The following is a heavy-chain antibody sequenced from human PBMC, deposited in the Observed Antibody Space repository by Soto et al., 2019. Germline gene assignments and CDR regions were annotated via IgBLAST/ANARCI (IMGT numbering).Heavy chain of an antibody. CDR1: GYTFTSYY. CDR2: INPSGGST. J-gene: IGHJ4*02. V-gene: IGHV1-46*01. Sequence: QVQLVQSGAEVKKPGASVKVSCKASGYTFTSYYMHCVRQAPGQGLEWMGIINPSGGSTTYPQKFQGRVTMTRDTSTSTVYMELSSLRSEDTAVYYCARDRTDYFDYWGQGTLVTVSS. CDR3: ARDRTDYFDY.